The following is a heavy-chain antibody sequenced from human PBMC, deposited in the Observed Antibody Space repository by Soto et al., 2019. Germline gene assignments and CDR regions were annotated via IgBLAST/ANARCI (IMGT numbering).Heavy chain of an antibody. Sequence: QVQLVQSGAEVKKPGASVKVSCKASGYTFTSYYMHWVRQAPGQGLEWMGIINPSGGSTSYAQKFQGRVTMTRDTSTSTVYMELSSLRSEDTAVYYCARDLSIAAAGLLNNWFDPWGQGTLVTVSS. V-gene: IGHV1-46*01. CDR3: ARDLSIAAAGLLNNWFDP. D-gene: IGHD6-13*01. CDR2: INPSGGST. J-gene: IGHJ5*02. CDR1: GYTFTSYY.